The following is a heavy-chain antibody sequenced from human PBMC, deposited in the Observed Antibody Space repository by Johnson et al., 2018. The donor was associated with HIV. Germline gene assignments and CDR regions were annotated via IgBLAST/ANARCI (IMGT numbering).Heavy chain of an antibody. J-gene: IGHJ3*02. CDR3: ARVRIIYSSSSHAFDI. D-gene: IGHD6-6*01. CDR2: ISYDGSNK. Sequence: QVQLVESGGGVVQPGRSLRLSCAASGFTFSSYSMHWVRQAPGKGLEWVAVISYDGSNKYYADSVKGRFTISRDNSKNTLYLQMSSLRVEDTALYCCARVRIIYSSSSHAFDIWGQGTMVTASS. V-gene: IGHV3-30-3*01. CDR1: GFTFSSYS.